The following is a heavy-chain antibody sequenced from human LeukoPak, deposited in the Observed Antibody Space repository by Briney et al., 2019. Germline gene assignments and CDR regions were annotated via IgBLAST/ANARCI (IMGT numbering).Heavy chain of an antibody. J-gene: IGHJ3*01. D-gene: IGHD3-16*02. CDR2: IYWDDDK. Sequence: SGPTLVKPTQTLTLTCTFSGFSLNTSGAAVGWIRQPPGQALEWLTLIYWDDDKHYTASLKNRLRVTKDTSKHQVVLTMTNMDPVDTATYYCGHRMTMDAVGGVIVQGVFDVWGQGAMVTVSS. V-gene: IGHV2-5*02. CDR3: GHRMTMDAVGGVIVQGVFDV. CDR1: GFSLNTSGAA.